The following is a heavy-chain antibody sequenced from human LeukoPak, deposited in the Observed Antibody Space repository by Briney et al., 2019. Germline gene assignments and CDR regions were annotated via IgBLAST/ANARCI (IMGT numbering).Heavy chain of an antibody. Sequence: PGGSLRLSCAASGFTFSSYGMSWVRQAPGKGLEWVSAISGSGGSTYYADSVKGRFTISRDNSKNTLYLQMNSLRAEDTAVYYCAKVGYYDSSGPLDYYYMDVWGKGTTVTISS. V-gene: IGHV3-23*01. D-gene: IGHD3-22*01. CDR1: GFTFSSYG. J-gene: IGHJ6*03. CDR2: ISGSGGST. CDR3: AKVGYYDSSGPLDYYYMDV.